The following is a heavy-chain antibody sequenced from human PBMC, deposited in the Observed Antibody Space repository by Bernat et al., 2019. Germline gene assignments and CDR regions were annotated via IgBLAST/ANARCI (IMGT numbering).Heavy chain of an antibody. D-gene: IGHD1-26*01. CDR2: IKEDGGAK. J-gene: IGHJ4*02. V-gene: IGHV3-7*01. CDR1: GFSFSTYW. CDR3: ARDRGYLSVDH. Sequence: EVHLVESGGGLVQAGGSLRLSCEASGFSFSTYWMSWVRQAPGKGLEWVANIKEDGGAKYYLDSVKGRFTISRDNAKNSLYLEVNSLRAEDTAVYYCARDRGYLSVDHWGQGTLVTVSS.